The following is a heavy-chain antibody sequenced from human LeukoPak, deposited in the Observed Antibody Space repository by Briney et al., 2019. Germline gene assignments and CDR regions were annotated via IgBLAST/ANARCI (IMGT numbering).Heavy chain of an antibody. CDR3: ARNWNYFDY. J-gene: IGHJ4*02. CDR1: GGSFSGYH. Sequence: NPSETLSLTCAVYGGSFSGYHWSWIRQPPGKGLEWIGEINHSGSTNYNPSLKSRVTISVDTSKNQFSLKLSSVTAADTAVYYCARNWNYFDYWGQGTLVTVSS. D-gene: IGHD1-1*01. CDR2: INHSGST. V-gene: IGHV4-34*01.